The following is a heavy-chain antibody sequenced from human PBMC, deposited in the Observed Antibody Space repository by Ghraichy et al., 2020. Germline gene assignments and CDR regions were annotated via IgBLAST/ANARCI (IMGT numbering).Heavy chain of an antibody. CDR2: ISGSGGGT. V-gene: IGHV3-23*01. D-gene: IGHD6-13*01. CDR1: GFSFRSYA. Sequence: GGSLRLSCAASGFSFRSYAMSWVRQPPGKGLEWVSGISGSGGGTYYADSVKGRFTISRDNSKNTLYLQMNSLRAEDTAVYYCAKNRGSWYSAYWGQGTLVTFSS. CDR3: AKNRGSWYSAY. J-gene: IGHJ4*02.